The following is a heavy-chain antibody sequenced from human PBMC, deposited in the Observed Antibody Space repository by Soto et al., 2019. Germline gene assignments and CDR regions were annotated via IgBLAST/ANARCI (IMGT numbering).Heavy chain of an antibody. CDR2: IIPIFGTA. D-gene: IGHD3-16*01. V-gene: IGHV1-69*13. CDR1: GGTFSSYA. J-gene: IGHJ6*02. CDR3: ARKGGGAVTCYGIDV. Sequence: SVKVSCKASGGTFSSYAISWVRQAPGQGLEWMGGIIPIFGTANYAQKFQGRVTITADESTSTAYMELSSLRPEDTAVYYCARKGGGAVTCYGIDVWGQESTVTVSS.